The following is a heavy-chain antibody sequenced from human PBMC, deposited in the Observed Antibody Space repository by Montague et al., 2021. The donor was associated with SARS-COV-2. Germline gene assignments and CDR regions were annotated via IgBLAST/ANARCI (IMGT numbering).Heavy chain of an antibody. CDR3: ARLYLGFNGKMYFFDA. D-gene: IGHD2-2*02. Sequence: SETLSLTCSVSGYSITRVFWGWLRQPPGKGLEWIGHLHHSGSTNXNASLKSRLTMSPDTSKNQFSLQLSSVTAADTAVYYCARLYLGFNGKMYFFDAWGQGILVTVSS. CDR2: LHHSGST. CDR1: GYSITRVF. V-gene: IGHV4-59*01. J-gene: IGHJ4*02.